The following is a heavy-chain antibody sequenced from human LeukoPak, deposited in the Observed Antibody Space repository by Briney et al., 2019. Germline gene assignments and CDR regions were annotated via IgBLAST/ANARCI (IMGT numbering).Heavy chain of an antibody. CDR2: IGSGGGST. Sequence: KPGGSLRLSCAASGFTFSSHAMSWVRQAPGKGLDWVATIGSGGGSTYYADSVKGRFTISRDNAKNSLYLQMNSLRAEDTAVYYCARGSTYYDSSGQVPFDYWGQGTLVTVSS. CDR3: ARGSTYYDSSGQVPFDY. CDR1: GFTFSSHA. V-gene: IGHV3-21*01. D-gene: IGHD3-22*01. J-gene: IGHJ4*02.